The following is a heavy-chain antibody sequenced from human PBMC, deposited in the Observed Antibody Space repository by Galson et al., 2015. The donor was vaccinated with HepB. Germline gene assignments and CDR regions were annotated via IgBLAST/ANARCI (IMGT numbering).Heavy chain of an antibody. D-gene: IGHD1-26*01. CDR3: ASGVGALFVGFDY. J-gene: IGHJ4*02. CDR1: GFTFNSYA. V-gene: IGHV3-23*01. Sequence: SLRLSCAASGFTFNSYAMSWVRQAPGKGLEWVSAISGSGGSTYYADSVKGRFTISRDNAKNSLYLQMNSLRAEDTAVYYCASGVGALFVGFDYWGQGTLVTVSS. CDR2: ISGSGGST.